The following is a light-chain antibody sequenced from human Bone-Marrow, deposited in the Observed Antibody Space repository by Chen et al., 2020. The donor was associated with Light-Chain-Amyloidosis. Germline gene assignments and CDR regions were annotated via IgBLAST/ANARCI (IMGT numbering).Light chain of an antibody. V-gene: IGLV3-25*03. CDR3: QSADSSGTYEVI. Sequence: SYELTQPPSLSLSPGQTARITCSGDDLPTKYAYWYQQKPGQAPVLVIHRDTERPSGISERFPGSSSGTTATLTISGVQAEDEADYHCQSADSSGTYEVIFGGGTKLTVL. CDR1: DLPTKY. CDR2: RDT. J-gene: IGLJ2*01.